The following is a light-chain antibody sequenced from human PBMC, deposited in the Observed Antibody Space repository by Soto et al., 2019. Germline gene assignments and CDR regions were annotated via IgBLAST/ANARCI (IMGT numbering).Light chain of an antibody. Sequence: EIVLTQSPATLSLSPGERATLSCRASQSVSSYLAWYQQKPGQAPRLLIYDASNRATGIPARFSGSGSGTDFTITISSLEPEDFAVYYCQQRSNWLITFGQGTRLEI. J-gene: IGKJ5*01. V-gene: IGKV3-11*01. CDR3: QQRSNWLIT. CDR2: DAS. CDR1: QSVSSY.